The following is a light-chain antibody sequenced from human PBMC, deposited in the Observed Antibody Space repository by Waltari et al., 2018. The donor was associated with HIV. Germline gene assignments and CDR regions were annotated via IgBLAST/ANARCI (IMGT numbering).Light chain of an antibody. CDR3: QQYYSTPPT. V-gene: IGKV4-1*01. J-gene: IGKJ1*01. Sequence: DIVMTQSPHSLALSLGERATINCKSSQSIFYSSKNASFLAWYQQKPGQSPKLLIYWASTRASGVPDRFSGSVSRTDYTLSISSLQSEDVAVYFCQQYYSTPPTFGQGTRVEIK. CDR2: WAS. CDR1: QSIFYSSKNASF.